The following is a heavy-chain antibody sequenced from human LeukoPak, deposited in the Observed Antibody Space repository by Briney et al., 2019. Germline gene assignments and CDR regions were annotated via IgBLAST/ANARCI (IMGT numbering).Heavy chain of an antibody. Sequence: GGSLRLSCSASGFIFYSYAMHWVRQAPGKGLEWVSSISSSSSYIYYADSAKGRFTISRDNAKNSLYLQMDSLRAEDTAVYYCASTYCGGDCPILNTFDYWGQGTLVTVSS. CDR2: ISSSSSYI. J-gene: IGHJ4*02. D-gene: IGHD2-21*01. V-gene: IGHV3-21*01. CDR3: ASTYCGGDCPILNTFDY. CDR1: GFIFYSYA.